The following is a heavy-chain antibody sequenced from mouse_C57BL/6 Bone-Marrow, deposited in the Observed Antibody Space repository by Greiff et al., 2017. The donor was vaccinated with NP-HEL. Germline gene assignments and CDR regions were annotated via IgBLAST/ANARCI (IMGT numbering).Heavy chain of an antibody. CDR1: GFTFSDYY. J-gene: IGHJ1*03. Sequence: EVMLVESGGGLVQPGGSLKLSCAASGFTFSDYYMYWVRQTPEKRLEWVAYISNGGGSTYYPDPVKGRFTISRDNAKNTLYLQMSRLKSEDTAMYYCARVTTVVATDWYFDVWGTGTTVTVSS. V-gene: IGHV5-12*01. D-gene: IGHD1-1*01. CDR2: ISNGGGST. CDR3: ARVTTVVATDWYFDV.